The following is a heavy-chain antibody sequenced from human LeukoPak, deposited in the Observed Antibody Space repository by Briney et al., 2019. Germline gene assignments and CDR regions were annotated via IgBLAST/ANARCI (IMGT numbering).Heavy chain of an antibody. J-gene: IGHJ6*02. CDR3: ATSLGYSYGYYYYGMDV. CDR1: GYTLTELS. V-gene: IGHV1-24*01. CDR2: FDPEDGET. Sequence: ASVKVSCKVSGYTLTELSMHWVRQAPGKGLEWMGGFDPEDGETIYAQKFQGRVTMTEDTSTDTAYMELSSLRSEDTAVYYCATSLGYSYGYYYYGMDVWGQGTTVTVS. D-gene: IGHD5-18*01.